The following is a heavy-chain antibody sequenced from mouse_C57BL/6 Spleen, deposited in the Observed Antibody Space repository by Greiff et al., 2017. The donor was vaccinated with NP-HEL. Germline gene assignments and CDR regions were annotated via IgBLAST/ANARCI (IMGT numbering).Heavy chain of an antibody. CDR2: ISGGGGNT. J-gene: IGHJ2*01. CDR3: ARKWFSTMVFDY. V-gene: IGHV5-9*01. CDR1: GFTFSSYT. D-gene: IGHD2-2*01. Sequence: EVQRVESGGGLVKPGGSLKLSCAASGFTFSSYTMSWVRQTPEKRLEWVATISGGGGNTYYPDSVKGRFTISRDNAKNTLYLQMSSLRSEDTALYYCARKWFSTMVFDYWGQGTTLTVSS.